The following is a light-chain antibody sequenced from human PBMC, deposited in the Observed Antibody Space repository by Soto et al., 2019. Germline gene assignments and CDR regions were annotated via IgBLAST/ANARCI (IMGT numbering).Light chain of an antibody. V-gene: IGLV3-21*04. CDR2: YDS. Sequence: SYQLTQPPSVSVAPGKTARITCGGNNIGSKSVHRYQQKPGQAPVLVIYYDSDRPSGIPERFSGSNSGNTSTLTISRVEAGDEADYYCQVWDSSSDRDVVFGGGTKVTV. CDR3: QVWDSSSDRDVV. CDR1: NIGSKS. J-gene: IGLJ2*01.